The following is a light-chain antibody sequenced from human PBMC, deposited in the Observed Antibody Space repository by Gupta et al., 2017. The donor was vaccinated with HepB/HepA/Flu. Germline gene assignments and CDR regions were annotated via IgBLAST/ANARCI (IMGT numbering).Light chain of an antibody. Sequence: DIQMTQSPSSLSASVGDRVTITCRASQGIRNDLAWYQQKPGKAPKRLIYAASRVPRGVPSRFSGSGSGTEFTLTISILHPEDFASYYCRQQRSYPWTFGQGTKVEIK. CDR2: AAS. CDR1: QGIRND. V-gene: IGKV1-17*01. CDR3: RQQRSYPWT. J-gene: IGKJ1*01.